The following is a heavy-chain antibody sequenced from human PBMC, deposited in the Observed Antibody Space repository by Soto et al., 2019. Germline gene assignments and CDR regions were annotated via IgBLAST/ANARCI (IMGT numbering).Heavy chain of an antibody. CDR3: ATGGGIAVAETYGEADLDY. D-gene: IGHD6-19*01. J-gene: IGHJ4*02. CDR2: INPNSGGT. V-gene: IGHV1-2*04. CDR1: GYTFTGYY. Sequence: ASVKVSCKASGYTFTGYYMHWVRQAPGQGLEWMGWINPNSGGTNYAQKFQGWVTMTRDTSISTAYMELSRLRSDDTAVYYCATGGGIAVAETYGEADLDYWGQGTLVTVSS.